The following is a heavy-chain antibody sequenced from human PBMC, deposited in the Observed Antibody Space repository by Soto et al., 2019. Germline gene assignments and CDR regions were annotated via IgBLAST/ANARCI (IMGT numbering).Heavy chain of an antibody. CDR3: ATVNGYSSSWAPYYYYYMDV. J-gene: IGHJ6*03. CDR1: GYTLTELS. D-gene: IGHD6-13*01. Sequence: ASVKVSCKVSGYTLTELSMHWVRQAPGKGLEWMGGFDPEDGETNYAQKFQGRVTMTEDTSTDTAYMELSSLRSEDTAVYYCATVNGYSSSWAPYYYYYMDVWGKGTTVTVSS. V-gene: IGHV1-24*01. CDR2: FDPEDGET.